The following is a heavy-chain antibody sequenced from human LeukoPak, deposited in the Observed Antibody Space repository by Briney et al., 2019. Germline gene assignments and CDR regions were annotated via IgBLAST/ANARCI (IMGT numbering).Heavy chain of an antibody. J-gene: IGHJ4*02. CDR2: IWYGGSNK. Sequence: PGRSLRLSCAASRFTFSSYGMHWVRQAPGKGLEWVAVIWYGGSNKYYADSVKGRFTISRDNSKNTLYLQMNSLRAEDTAVYYCAKDPFDCSSTSCYPDYWGQGTLVTVSS. D-gene: IGHD2-2*01. V-gene: IGHV3-30*18. CDR3: AKDPFDCSSTSCYPDY. CDR1: RFTFSSYG.